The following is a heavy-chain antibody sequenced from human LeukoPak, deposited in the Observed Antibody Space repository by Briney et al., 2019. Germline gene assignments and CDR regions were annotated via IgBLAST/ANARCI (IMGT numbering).Heavy chain of an antibody. CDR2: SFHSGHT. CDR1: GSSINSGSY. V-gene: IGHV4-38-2*02. Sequence: SETLSLTCNVSGSSINSGSYWGWIRQSPGKGLEWIASSFHSGHTYKNPSLKNRITTSVDTSKNQFSLKLRSVTAADTAIYYCAQVIKRGLFAPWGQGTRVTVSS. CDR3: AQVIKRGLFAP. J-gene: IGHJ5*02. D-gene: IGHD3-10*01.